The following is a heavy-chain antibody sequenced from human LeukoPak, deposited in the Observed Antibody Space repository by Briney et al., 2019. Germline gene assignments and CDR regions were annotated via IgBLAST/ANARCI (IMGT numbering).Heavy chain of an antibody. V-gene: IGHV3-48*04. CDR3: ASSIAAAAQIDI. CDR1: GFTFSSYS. Sequence: GGSLRLSCAASGFTFSSYSMNWVRQAPGKGLEWVSYISSSSSTIYYADSVKGRFTISRDNAKNSLYLQMNSLRAEDTAVYYCASSIAAAAQIDIWGRGTMVTVSS. J-gene: IGHJ3*02. CDR2: ISSSSSTI. D-gene: IGHD6-13*01.